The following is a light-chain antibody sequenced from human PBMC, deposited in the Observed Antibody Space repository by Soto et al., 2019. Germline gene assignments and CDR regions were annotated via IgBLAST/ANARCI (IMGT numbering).Light chain of an antibody. J-gene: IGKJ1*01. CDR3: RLHTHHPCT. Sequence: EIQDSRGPPILTESVRNRVTITCRARQSISIWLAWYQQKPGKAPKLLIYDASILESGVLSRCSGSGSGTDVSLAIISRQAEDSAAYYCRLHTHHPCTFGQGTTVDMK. CDR1: QSISIW. V-gene: IGKV1-5*01. CDR2: DAS.